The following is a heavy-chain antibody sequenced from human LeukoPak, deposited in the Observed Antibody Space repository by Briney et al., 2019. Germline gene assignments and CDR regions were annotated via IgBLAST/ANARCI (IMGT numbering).Heavy chain of an antibody. Sequence: GESLKISRKGSGYSFTNDGISWVRQMPGKGLEWMGRIDPSDSYSNYGPSFQGHVTISADRSISTAYLQWRSLKASDTAMYYCARQLDYYDKRDYWGQGTLVTVAS. V-gene: IGHV5-10-1*01. J-gene: IGHJ4*02. D-gene: IGHD3-22*01. CDR2: IDPSDSYS. CDR3: ARQLDYYDKRDY. CDR1: GYSFTNDG.